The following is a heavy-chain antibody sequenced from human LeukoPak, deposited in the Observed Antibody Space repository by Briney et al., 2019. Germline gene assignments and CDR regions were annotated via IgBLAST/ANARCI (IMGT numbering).Heavy chain of an antibody. V-gene: IGHV4-59*01. D-gene: IGHD3-10*01. CDR3: ARTPEGITMVRGVISSYYYYYGMDV. Sequence: SETLSLTCTVSGGSISSYYWSWIRQPPGKGLEWIGYIYYSGSTNYNPSLKSRVTISVDTSKNQFSLKLSSVTAADTAVYYCARTPEGITMVRGVISSYYYYYGMDVWGQGTTVTVSS. J-gene: IGHJ6*02. CDR1: GGSISSYY. CDR2: IYYSGST.